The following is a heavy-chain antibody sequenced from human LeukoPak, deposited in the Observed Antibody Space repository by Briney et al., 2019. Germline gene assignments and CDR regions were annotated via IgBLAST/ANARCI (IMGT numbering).Heavy chain of an antibody. CDR3: ARDVVVVAATPE. CDR1: GGSISSYS. Sequence: SETLSLTCTVSGGSISSYSWSWIRQPPGKGLEWIGYIYYSGSTNYNPSLKSRVTISVDKSKNQFSLKLSSVTAADTAVYYCARDVVVVAATPEWGQGTLVTVSS. J-gene: IGHJ4*02. D-gene: IGHD2-15*01. V-gene: IGHV4-59*12. CDR2: IYYSGST.